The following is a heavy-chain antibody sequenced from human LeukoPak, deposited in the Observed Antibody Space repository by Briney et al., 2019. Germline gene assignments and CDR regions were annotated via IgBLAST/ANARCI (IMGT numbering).Heavy chain of an antibody. J-gene: IGHJ4*02. CDR3: ARDFDTSGYTFDY. CDR2: ISGSGGST. D-gene: IGHD3-22*01. Sequence: PGGSLRLSCAASGFTFSSYAMSWVRQAPGKGLEWVSAISGSGGSTYYADSVKGRFTISRDNAKNSLYLQMNSLRDEDTAVYYCARDFDTSGYTFDYWGQGTLVTVSS. CDR1: GFTFSSYA. V-gene: IGHV3-23*01.